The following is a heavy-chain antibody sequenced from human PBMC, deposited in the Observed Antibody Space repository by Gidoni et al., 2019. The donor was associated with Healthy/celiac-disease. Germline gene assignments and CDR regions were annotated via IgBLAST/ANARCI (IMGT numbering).Heavy chain of an antibody. V-gene: IGHV1-3*01. Sequence: QVQLVQSGAAVKKPGDSVKVSCKASGYTFTSYAMHWVRQAPGQRLEWMGWINAGNGNTKDSQKFQGRVTITRDTSASTAYMELSSLRSEDTAVYYCARLDSGYDYSDYWGQGTLVTVSS. CDR2: INAGNGNT. CDR1: GYTFTSYA. J-gene: IGHJ4*02. CDR3: ARLDSGYDYSDY. D-gene: IGHD5-12*01.